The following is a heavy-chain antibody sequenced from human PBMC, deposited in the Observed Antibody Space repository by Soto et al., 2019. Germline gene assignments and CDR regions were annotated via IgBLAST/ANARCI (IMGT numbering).Heavy chain of an antibody. Sequence: GGSLRLSCAASGFTFSSYAMSWVRQAPGKGLEWVSAISGSGGSTYYADSVKGRFTISRDNSKNTLYLQMNSMRAEDKAVYYCAKGGELLGLFYWGQGSLVTVSS. D-gene: IGHD1-26*01. V-gene: IGHV3-23*01. CDR3: AKGGELLGLFY. CDR2: ISGSGGST. CDR1: GFTFSSYA. J-gene: IGHJ4*02.